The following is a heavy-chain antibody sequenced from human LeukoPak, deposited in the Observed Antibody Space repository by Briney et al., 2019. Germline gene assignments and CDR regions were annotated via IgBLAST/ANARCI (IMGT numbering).Heavy chain of an antibody. D-gene: IGHD6-19*01. CDR1: GFTFSSYA. V-gene: IGHV3-23*01. Sequence: GGSLRLSCAASGFTFSSYAMSWVRQAPGKGLEWVSEISGSGGSTYYADSVEGRFTISRDNSKNTLSLQKNSLRAEDTAVYYCAKRKYNSGGIFDSWGQGTLVTVSS. CDR2: ISGSGGST. CDR3: AKRKYNSGGIFDS. J-gene: IGHJ4*02.